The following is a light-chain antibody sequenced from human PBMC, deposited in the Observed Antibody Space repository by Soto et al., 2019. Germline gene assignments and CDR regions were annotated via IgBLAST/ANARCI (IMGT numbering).Light chain of an antibody. V-gene: IGLV2-14*01. CDR3: SSYTNMRTVV. CDR2: EVT. Sequence: QLVLTQPASVSGSPGQSITISCTGTSSDVGGYNYVSWYQQYPGKAPKLILYEVTNRPSGGSNRFSGSKSGNTASLTISGLRSEDEGDYYCSSYTNMRTVVFGGGTKLTVL. J-gene: IGLJ2*01. CDR1: SSDVGGYNY.